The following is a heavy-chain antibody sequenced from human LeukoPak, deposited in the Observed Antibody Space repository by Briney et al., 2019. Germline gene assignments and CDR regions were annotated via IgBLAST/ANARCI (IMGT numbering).Heavy chain of an antibody. CDR3: ASQKGHSGWYGMEVDY. D-gene: IGHD6-19*01. V-gene: IGHV1-69*10. CDR2: IIAIFGIA. CDR1: GGTFIIYG. J-gene: IGHJ4*02. Sequence: SVKVSFKGAGGTFIIYGSSWGRQARGQGGEWMGRIIAIFGIANYTQKFQGRGTITADKSTRTAYMQLSSLRSEDTAVYYCASQKGHSGWYGMEVDYWGQGTLVTVSS.